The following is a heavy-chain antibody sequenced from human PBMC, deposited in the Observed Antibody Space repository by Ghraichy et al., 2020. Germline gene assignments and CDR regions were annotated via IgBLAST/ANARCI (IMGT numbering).Heavy chain of an antibody. CDR2: IYYSGST. D-gene: IGHD4-23*01. CDR3: ARLGVVTRLYYYYGMDV. J-gene: IGHJ6*02. CDR1: GGSISSYY. Sequence: SETLSLTCTVSGGSISSYYWSWIRQPPGKGLEWIGYIYYSGSTNYNPSLKSRVTISVDTSKNQFSLKLSSVTAADTAVYYCARLGVVTRLYYYYGMDVWGQGTTVIVSS. V-gene: IGHV4-59*01.